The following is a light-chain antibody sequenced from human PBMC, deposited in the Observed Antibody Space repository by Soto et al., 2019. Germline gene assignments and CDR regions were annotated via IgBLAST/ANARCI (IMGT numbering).Light chain of an antibody. CDR2: GTS. J-gene: IGKJ2*01. CDR3: QQYRTSPYT. V-gene: IGKV3-20*01. CDR1: QSVSNSY. Sequence: EIVLTQSPGTLSLSPGERATLSCRASQSVSNSYFAWYQQKPGQAPRLLIYGTSNTATGIPARFSGSRSGTDFTLTISSLEPEDFAVYYCQQYRTSPYTFGQGTRWISN.